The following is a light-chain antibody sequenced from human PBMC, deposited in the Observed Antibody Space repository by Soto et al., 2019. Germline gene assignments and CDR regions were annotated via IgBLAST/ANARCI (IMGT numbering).Light chain of an antibody. CDR3: QQYNTYPWT. V-gene: IGKV1-16*02. Sequence: DIQMTQSPSSLSASVGDRVTITCRASQDIDFFLAWFHQKPGKAPKSLIYATSKLQDGVPSKFTGSGSGTEFTVTVSTLEHEDFATYYCQQYNTYPWTFGPGTKV. CDR1: QDIDFF. CDR2: ATS. J-gene: IGKJ1*01.